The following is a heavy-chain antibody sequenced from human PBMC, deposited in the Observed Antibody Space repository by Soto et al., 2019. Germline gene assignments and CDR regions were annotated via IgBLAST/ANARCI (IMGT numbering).Heavy chain of an antibody. Sequence: GGSLRLSCAASGFTFSSYAMSWVRQAPGKGLEWVSAISGSGGSTYYADSVKGRFTISRDNSKNTLYLQMNSLRAEDTAVYYCAKGNYSNYRSIASLDYWGQGTLVTVSS. CDR3: AKGNYSNYRSIASLDY. D-gene: IGHD4-4*01. J-gene: IGHJ4*02. CDR1: GFTFSSYA. V-gene: IGHV3-23*01. CDR2: ISGSGGST.